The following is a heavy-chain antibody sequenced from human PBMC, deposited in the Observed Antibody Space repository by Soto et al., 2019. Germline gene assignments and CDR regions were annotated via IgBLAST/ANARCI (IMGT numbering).Heavy chain of an antibody. CDR3: AFEGGGSGSYYGMDV. CDR1: GYTFTSYY. Sequence: QVQLVQSGAEVKKPGASVKVSCKASGYTFTSYYMHWVRQAPGQGLEWMGIINPSGGSTSYAQKSQGRVTMTRDTSTSTVYMELSSLRSEDTAVYYCAFEGGGSGSYYGMDVWGQGTTVTVSS. J-gene: IGHJ6*02. V-gene: IGHV1-46*01. D-gene: IGHD1-26*01. CDR2: INPSGGST.